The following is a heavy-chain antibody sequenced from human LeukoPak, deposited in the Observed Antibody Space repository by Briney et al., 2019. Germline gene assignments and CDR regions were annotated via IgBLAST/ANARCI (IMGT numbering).Heavy chain of an antibody. J-gene: IGHJ4*02. CDR1: GGSISSYY. CDR2: IYYSGST. D-gene: IGHD3-10*01. Sequence: SETLSLTCTVSGGSISSYYWSWIRQPPGKGREWIGYIYYSGSTNYNPSLKSRVTISVDTSKNQFSLTLSSVTAEDTAVYYCARWITMVRGVAKPYFDYWGQGTLVTVSS. V-gene: IGHV4-59*08. CDR3: ARWITMVRGVAKPYFDY.